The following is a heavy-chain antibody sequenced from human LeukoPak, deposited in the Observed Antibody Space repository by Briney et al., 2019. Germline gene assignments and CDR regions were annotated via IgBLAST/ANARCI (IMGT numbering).Heavy chain of an antibody. CDR3: ARVRGCSGGSCRYDSSGYYGFWLDY. D-gene: IGHD3-22*01. CDR1: GGSLSSYY. Sequence: SETLSLTRTVSGGSLSSYYWSWIRQPPGEGLEWIGYIYYSGSTNYNPSLKSRVTISVDTSKNQFSLKLSSVTAADTAVYYCARVRGCSGGSCRYDSSGYYGFWLDYWGQGTLVTVSS. V-gene: IGHV4-59*01. J-gene: IGHJ4*02. CDR2: IYYSGST.